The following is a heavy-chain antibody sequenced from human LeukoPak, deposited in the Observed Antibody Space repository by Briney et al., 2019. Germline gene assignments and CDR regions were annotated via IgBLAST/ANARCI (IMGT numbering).Heavy chain of an antibody. CDR2: IYPDDPDT. V-gene: IGHV5-51*01. Sequence: GESLKISCKGSGYTFTSYWIGWVRQMPGKGLEWMGIIYPDDPDTRYSPSFQGQVTISADKSISTAYLQWSSLKASDTAIYYCARPGRAGSTLYYFDYWGQGTLVTVSS. J-gene: IGHJ4*02. CDR1: GYTFTSYW. D-gene: IGHD5-24*01. CDR3: ARPGRAGSTLYYFDY.